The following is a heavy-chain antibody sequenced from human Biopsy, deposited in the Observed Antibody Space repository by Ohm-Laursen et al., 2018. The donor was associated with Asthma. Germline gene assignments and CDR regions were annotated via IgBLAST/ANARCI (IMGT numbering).Heavy chain of an antibody. CDR3: ARGQKSAGDRWFDP. CDR2: INPNSGGT. J-gene: IGHJ5*02. V-gene: IGHV1-2*06. Sequence: ASVKVSCKASGYTFIGCHIHWMRQAPGQGLEWMGRINPNSGGTNYAQKFQGRVTMTRDTSISTAYMEVSRLRSDDTAVYYCARGQKSAGDRWFDPWGPGTLITVSS. D-gene: IGHD6-13*01. CDR1: GYTFIGCH.